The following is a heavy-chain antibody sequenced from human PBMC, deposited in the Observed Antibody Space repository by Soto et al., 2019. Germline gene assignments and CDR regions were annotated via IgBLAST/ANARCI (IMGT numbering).Heavy chain of an antibody. CDR3: ARAGGYCSSTSCSPFDY. Sequence: QGLEWMGWISAYNGNTNYAQKLQGRVTMTTDTSTSTAYMELRSLRSDDTAVYYCARAGGYCSSTSCSPFDYWGQGTLVTVSS. CDR2: ISAYNGNT. J-gene: IGHJ4*02. D-gene: IGHD2-2*01. V-gene: IGHV1-18*01.